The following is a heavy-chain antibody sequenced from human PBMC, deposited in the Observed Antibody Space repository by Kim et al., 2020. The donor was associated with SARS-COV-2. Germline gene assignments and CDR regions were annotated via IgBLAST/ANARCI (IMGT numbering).Heavy chain of an antibody. CDR2: IYGGGSI. J-gene: IGHJ6*02. CDR3: ARGTEKRYSYGTGVGGLDV. D-gene: IGHD5-18*01. V-gene: IGHV3-53*01. Sequence: GGSLRLSCAASGFTVSSKYMTWFRQAPGKGLEWVSVIYGGGSIFYANSVKGRVTISRDNSKNTLYLQMNSLSGEDTAVYYCARGTEKRYSYGTGVGGLDVWGQGTTVTVPS. CDR1: GFTVSSKY.